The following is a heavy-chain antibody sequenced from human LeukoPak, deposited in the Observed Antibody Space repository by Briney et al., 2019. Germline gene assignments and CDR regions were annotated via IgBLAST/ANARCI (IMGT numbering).Heavy chain of an antibody. CDR1: GGSFSGYY. CDR3: ARDREVEQLATYYFDY. V-gene: IGHV4-34*01. J-gene: IGHJ4*02. Sequence: SETLSLTCAVYGGSFSGYYWSWIRQPPGKGLEWIGEINHSGSTNYNPSLKSRVTISVDTSKNQFSLKLSSVTAADTAVYYCARDREVEQLATYYFDYWGQGTLVTVSS. CDR2: INHSGST. D-gene: IGHD6-6*01.